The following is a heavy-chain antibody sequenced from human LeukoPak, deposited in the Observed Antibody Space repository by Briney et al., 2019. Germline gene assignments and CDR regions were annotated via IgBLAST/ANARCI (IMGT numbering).Heavy chain of an antibody. J-gene: IGHJ4*02. V-gene: IGHV3-23*01. Sequence: GSLRLSCEASGFTFSTYAMSWVRQAPGKGLEWVSSIGSSGGTFYADSVNGRLTVSRDNSKNTLYLQMSSLRGEDTAVYYCARDTAVSDFDYWGRGTLVTVSS. D-gene: IGHD4-23*01. CDR3: ARDTAVSDFDY. CDR1: GFTFSTYA. CDR2: IGSSGGT.